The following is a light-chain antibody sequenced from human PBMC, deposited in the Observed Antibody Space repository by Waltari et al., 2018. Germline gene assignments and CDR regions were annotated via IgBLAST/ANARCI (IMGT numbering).Light chain of an antibody. CDR2: GKN. Sequence: SSELTQDPAVSVALGQTVRITCAGDSLRSYYASWYQQKPGQAPVLVIYGKNNRPSGIPDRFSGSSSGNTASLTITGAQAEDEADYYCNSRDSSGNRVFGGGTKLTVL. V-gene: IGLV3-19*01. CDR1: SLRSYY. CDR3: NSRDSSGNRV. J-gene: IGLJ3*02.